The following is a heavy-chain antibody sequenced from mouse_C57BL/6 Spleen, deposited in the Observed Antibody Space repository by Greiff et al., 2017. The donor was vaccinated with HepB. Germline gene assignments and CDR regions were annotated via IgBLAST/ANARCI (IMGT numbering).Heavy chain of an antibody. CDR3: ARSHYGSSYVRGY. CDR2: IYPGDGDT. D-gene: IGHD1-1*01. Sequence: QVQLQQSGPELVKPGASVKISCKASGYAFSSSWMNWVKQRPGKGLEWIGRIYPGDGDTNYNGKFKGKATLTADKSSSTAYMQLSSLTSEDSAVYFCARSHYGSSYVRGYWGQGTTLTVSS. CDR1: GYAFSSSW. J-gene: IGHJ2*01. V-gene: IGHV1-82*01.